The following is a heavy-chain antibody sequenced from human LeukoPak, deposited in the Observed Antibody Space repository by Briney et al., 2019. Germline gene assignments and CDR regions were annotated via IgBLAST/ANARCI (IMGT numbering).Heavy chain of an antibody. Sequence: GGSLRLSCAASGFTFSSYSVNWVRQVPGRGLEWVSRINGDESSTNYADSVKGRFTISRDNAKDTLYLHMNSLTAEDTAVYYCARGAKWAYYFDYWGQGTLVTVSS. D-gene: IGHD1-26*01. CDR2: INGDESST. J-gene: IGHJ4*02. CDR1: GFTFSSYS. V-gene: IGHV3-74*01. CDR3: ARGAKWAYYFDY.